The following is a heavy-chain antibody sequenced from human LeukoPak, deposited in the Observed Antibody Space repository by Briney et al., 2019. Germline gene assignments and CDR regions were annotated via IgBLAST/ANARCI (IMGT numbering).Heavy chain of an antibody. CDR3: ARHAYYDFWSFDY. CDR2: IYYSGST. V-gene: IGHV4-59*08. CDR1: GGSISSYY. D-gene: IGHD3-3*01. Sequence: PSETLSLTCTVSGGSISSYYWSWLRQPPGKGLEWIGCIYYSGSTNYNPSLKGRVTISVDTSKNQFSLKLSSVTAADTAVYYCARHAYYDFWSFDYWGQGTLVAVSS. J-gene: IGHJ4*02.